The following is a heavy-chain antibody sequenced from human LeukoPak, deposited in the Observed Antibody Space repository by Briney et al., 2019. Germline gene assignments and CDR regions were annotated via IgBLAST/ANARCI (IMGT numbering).Heavy chain of an antibody. J-gene: IGHJ4*02. CDR2: ISGSGGST. CDR3: AKASVLRFLEWPFDY. D-gene: IGHD3-3*01. CDR1: GFTFSSYA. V-gene: IGHV3-23*01. Sequence: GGSLRLSCAASGFTFSSYAMSWVRQAPGKGLEWVSAISGSGGSTYYADSVKGRFTISRDNSKNTLYLQMNSLRAEDTAVYYCAKASVLRFLEWPFDYWGQGTLVTVSS.